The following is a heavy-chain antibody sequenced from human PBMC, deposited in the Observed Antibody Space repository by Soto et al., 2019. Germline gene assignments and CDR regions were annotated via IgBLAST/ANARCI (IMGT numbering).Heavy chain of an antibody. V-gene: IGHV4-59*01. D-gene: IGHD2-21*02. Sequence: QVQLQESGPGLVKPSETLSLTCTVPSGSIRTSYRTWIRQFPGKRLEWIAHIHNSGNTNSNPSLKSRVTISMDTSKNQISLRLTSVTAADTAMYYCARLQYTVVTPIDMWGQGTMVTVSS. CDR1: SGSIRTSY. CDR2: IHNSGNT. CDR3: ARLQYTVVTPIDM. J-gene: IGHJ3*02.